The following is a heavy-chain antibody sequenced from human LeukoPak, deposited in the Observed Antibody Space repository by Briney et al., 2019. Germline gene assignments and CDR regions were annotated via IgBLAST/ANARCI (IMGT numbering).Heavy chain of an antibody. CDR2: ISGSGGNT. CDR1: GFTFSNYA. Sequence: GGSLRLSCAASGFTFSNYAMSWVRQAPGKGLEWVSVISGSGGNTYYADSVKGRFTISRDNSKNTLYLQVNSLRAEDTAVYYCAKDFWSGYYTGMLWAKSYYYGMDVWGQGTTVTVSS. V-gene: IGHV3-23*01. D-gene: IGHD3-3*01. J-gene: IGHJ6*02. CDR3: AKDFWSGYYTGMLWAKSYYYGMDV.